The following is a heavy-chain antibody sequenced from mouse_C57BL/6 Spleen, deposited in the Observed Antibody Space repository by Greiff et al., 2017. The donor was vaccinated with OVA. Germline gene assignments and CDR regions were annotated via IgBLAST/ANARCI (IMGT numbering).Heavy chain of an antibody. D-gene: IGHD2-10*01. CDR2: INPNNGGT. CDR1: GYTFTDYN. J-gene: IGHJ1*03. V-gene: IGHV1-18*01. Sequence: EVQLQQSGPELVKPGASVKIPCKASGYTFTDYNMDWVKQSHGKSLEWIGDINPNNGGTIYNQKFKGKATLTVDKSSSTAYMELRSLTSEDTAVYYCARRSLLHWYFDVWGTGTTVTVSS. CDR3: ARRSLLHWYFDV.